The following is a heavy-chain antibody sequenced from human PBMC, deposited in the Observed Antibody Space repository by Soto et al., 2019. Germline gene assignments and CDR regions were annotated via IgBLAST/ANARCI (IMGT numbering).Heavy chain of an antibody. D-gene: IGHD2-2*01. CDR2: ISSGSSTI. J-gene: IGHJ6*03. V-gene: IGHV3-48*01. CDR3: TRSAYMDI. Sequence: EVQLVESGGGLVQPGGSLRLSCAASGFTFSSYSMNWVRQAPGKGLEWVSYISSGSSTIYYADSVKGRFTISRDNAKNSLYLQMDSLRTEDKAVYYATRSAYMDIWGTGTTVTVS. CDR1: GFTFSSYS.